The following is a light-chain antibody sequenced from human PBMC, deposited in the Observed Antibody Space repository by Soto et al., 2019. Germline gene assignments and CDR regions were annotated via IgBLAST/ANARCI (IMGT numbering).Light chain of an antibody. J-gene: IGLJ1*01. CDR2: EVN. CDR3: SSYTSSSTLYV. V-gene: IGLV2-14*01. Sequence: QSALTQPASVSGSPGQSITISCTGTSSDVGGHNYVSWYQQHPGKAPKLMIYEVNNRPSGVSNRFSGSKSGNTASLTISGLQAEDEADYYCSSYTSSSTLYVFGTGTKVTVL. CDR1: SSDVGGHNY.